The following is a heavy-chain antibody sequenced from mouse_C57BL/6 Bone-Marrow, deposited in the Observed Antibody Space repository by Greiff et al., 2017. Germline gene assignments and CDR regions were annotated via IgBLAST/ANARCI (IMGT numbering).Heavy chain of an antibody. D-gene: IGHD1-1*01. J-gene: IGHJ4*01. V-gene: IGHV1-80*01. Sequence: VQLQQSGAELVKPGASVKISCKASGYAFSGYWMNWVKQRPGQGLEWIGQIYPGDGDTNYNGKFKGKATLTAAKSSSTAYMQLRSLTSEDSAVYCRARRRSYYGNSFYYAMDYWGKGTSVTVSS. CDR3: ARRRSYYGNSFYYAMDY. CDR2: IYPGDGDT. CDR1: GYAFSGYW.